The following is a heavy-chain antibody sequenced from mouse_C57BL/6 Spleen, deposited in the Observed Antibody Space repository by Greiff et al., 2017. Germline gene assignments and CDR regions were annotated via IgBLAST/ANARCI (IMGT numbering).Heavy chain of an antibody. Sequence: QVQLQQSGAELVRPGASVTLSCKASGYTFTDYEMHWVKQTPVHGLEWIGAIDPETGGTAYNQKFKGKAILTADKSSSTAYMELRSLTSEDSAVYYCTRGYYGSIYVDYWGQGTTLTVSS. CDR3: TRGYYGSIYVDY. V-gene: IGHV1-15*01. CDR2: IDPETGGT. D-gene: IGHD1-1*01. J-gene: IGHJ2*01. CDR1: GYTFTDYE.